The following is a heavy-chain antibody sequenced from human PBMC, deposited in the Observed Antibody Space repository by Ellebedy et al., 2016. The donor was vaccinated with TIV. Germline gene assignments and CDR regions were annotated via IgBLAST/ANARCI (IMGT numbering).Heavy chain of an antibody. V-gene: IGHV1-18*04. J-gene: IGHJ4*02. Sequence: AASVKVSCKASGYTFTTYGISWVRQAPGQGLEWMGWISAYNGNRNYAQKLQGRVAMTTDTSTSTAYMELRSLRSDDTAVYYCVRDHPHTSGWYFFDYWGQGTPVTVSS. CDR3: VRDHPHTSGWYFFDY. CDR2: ISAYNGNR. CDR1: GYTFTTYG. D-gene: IGHD6-19*01.